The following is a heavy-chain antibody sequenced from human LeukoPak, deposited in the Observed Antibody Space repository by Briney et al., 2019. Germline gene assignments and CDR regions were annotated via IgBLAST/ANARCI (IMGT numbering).Heavy chain of an antibody. J-gene: IGHJ4*02. Sequence: PGGPLRLSCAASGLTFSDYYMTWIRQAPGKGLEWVSSISGSGTTTYSADSVRGRFTVSRDNAKNSVFLYMNSLRAEDTAVYYCAIQITMIVVVPHFDYWGQGTLVTVSS. CDR2: ISGSGTTT. D-gene: IGHD3-22*01. CDR1: GLTFSDYY. CDR3: AIQITMIVVVPHFDY. V-gene: IGHV3-11*04.